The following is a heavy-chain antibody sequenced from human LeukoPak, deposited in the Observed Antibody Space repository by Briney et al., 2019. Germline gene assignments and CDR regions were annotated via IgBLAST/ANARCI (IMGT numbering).Heavy chain of an antibody. CDR3: ARVGVYYESSGYCRGVWFDP. V-gene: IGHV3-11*01. D-gene: IGHD3-22*01. CDR1: GFTFSDYY. Sequence: GGSLRLSCAASGFTFSDYYMSWIRQAPGKGLEWVSYISSSGSTIYYADSVKGRFTISRDNAKNSLYLQMNSLRAEDTAVYYCARVGVYYESSGYCRGVWFDPWGQGTLVTVSS. J-gene: IGHJ5*02. CDR2: ISSSGSTI.